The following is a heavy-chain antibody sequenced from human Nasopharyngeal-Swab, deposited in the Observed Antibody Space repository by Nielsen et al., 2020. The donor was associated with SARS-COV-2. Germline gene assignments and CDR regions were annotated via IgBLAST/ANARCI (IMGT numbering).Heavy chain of an antibody. CDR3: ARDKSYGYPYYYYYMDV. CDR2: IYYSGST. D-gene: IGHD5-18*01. V-gene: IGHV4-30-4*01. Sequence: WIRQPPGKGLEWIGYIYYSGSTYYNPSLKSRVTISLDTSKNQFSLKLTSVTAADTAVYYCARDKSYGYPYYYYYMDVWGKGTTVTVSS. J-gene: IGHJ6*03.